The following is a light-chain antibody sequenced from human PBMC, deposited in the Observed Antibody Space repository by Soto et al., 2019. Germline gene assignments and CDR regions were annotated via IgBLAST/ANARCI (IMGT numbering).Light chain of an antibody. CDR2: GAS. CDR3: QQYNNWWT. V-gene: IGKV3-15*01. J-gene: IGKJ1*01. CDR1: QNVVTN. Sequence: ILMTQSPATLSVSPGERATLSCRASQNVVTNLAWYQQIPGQAPRLLIYGASTRATGIPARLSGSGSGTEFTLTISSLQSEDFPVYYCQQYNNWWTFGQGTKVDIK.